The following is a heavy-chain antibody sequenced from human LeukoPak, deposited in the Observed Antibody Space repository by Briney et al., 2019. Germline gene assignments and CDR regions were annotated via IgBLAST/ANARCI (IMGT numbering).Heavy chain of an antibody. D-gene: IGHD3-22*01. CDR3: ARYSYYYDSSGYPYYYGTDV. J-gene: IGHJ6*02. V-gene: IGHV1-69*01. CDR2: IIPIFGTA. Sequence: GASVKVSCKASGGTFSSYAISWVRQAPGQGLEWMGGIIPIFGTANYAQKFQGRVTITADESTSTAYMELSSLRSEDTAVYYCARYSYYYDSSGYPYYYGTDVWGQGTTVTVSS. CDR1: GGTFSSYA.